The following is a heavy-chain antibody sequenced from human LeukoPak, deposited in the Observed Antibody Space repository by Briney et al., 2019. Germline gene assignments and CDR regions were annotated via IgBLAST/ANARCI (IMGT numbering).Heavy chain of an antibody. CDR2: ISTSSRTI. Sequence: PGGSLRLSCAASGFTFSYYSMNWVRQAPGKGLEWVSYISTSSRTIYYADSVKGRFTISRDNAKNSLYLQMNSLRAEDTAVYYCARDGYDFWSDYPTTLDYWGQGTLVTVSS. V-gene: IGHV3-48*01. D-gene: IGHD3-3*01. J-gene: IGHJ4*02. CDR3: ARDGYDFWSDYPTTLDY. CDR1: GFTFSYYS.